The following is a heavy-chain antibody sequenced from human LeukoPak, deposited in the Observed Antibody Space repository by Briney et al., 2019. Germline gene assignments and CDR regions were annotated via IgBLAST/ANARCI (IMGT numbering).Heavy chain of an antibody. CDR1: GYTFTSYG. V-gene: IGHV1-18*01. CDR3: ARAGYITMIVVVITNYYGMDV. D-gene: IGHD3-22*01. Sequence: ASVKVSCKASGYTFTSYGISWVRQAPGQGLEWMGWISAYNGNTNYAQKLQGRVTMTTDTSTSTAYMELRSLRSDDTAVYYCARAGYITMIVVVITNYYGMDVWGQGTTVTVSS. CDR2: ISAYNGNT. J-gene: IGHJ6*02.